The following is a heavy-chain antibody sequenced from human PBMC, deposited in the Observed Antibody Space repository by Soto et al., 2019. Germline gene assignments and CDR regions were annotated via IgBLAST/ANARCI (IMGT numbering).Heavy chain of an antibody. Sequence: QVQLVQSGAEVKKPGSSVKVSCKASGGTFSSYAISWVRQAPGQGLEWMGGIIPIFGTANYAQKFQGRVTITADEFTSTAYMELSSVRSEDTAVYYCAREGGGYCSSTSCYSPAYYYGMDVWGQGTTVTVSS. CDR2: IIPIFGTA. J-gene: IGHJ6*02. V-gene: IGHV1-69*01. D-gene: IGHD2-2*02. CDR3: AREGGGYCSSTSCYSPAYYYGMDV. CDR1: GGTFSSYA.